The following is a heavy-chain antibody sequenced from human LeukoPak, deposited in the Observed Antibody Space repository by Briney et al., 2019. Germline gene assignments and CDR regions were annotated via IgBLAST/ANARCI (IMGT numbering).Heavy chain of an antibody. CDR2: INEDGNEK. CDR3: ATLSYRRFDY. CDR1: GLTFSRFL. Sequence: GGSLRLSCAASGLTFSRFLMIWIRQAPGKGLEWVATINEDGNEKWYADSVKGRFTISRDNARNSLYLQMNSLRAEDTAVYYCATLSYRRFDYWGQGDLVTVSS. D-gene: IGHD1-14*01. J-gene: IGHJ4*02. V-gene: IGHV3-7*01.